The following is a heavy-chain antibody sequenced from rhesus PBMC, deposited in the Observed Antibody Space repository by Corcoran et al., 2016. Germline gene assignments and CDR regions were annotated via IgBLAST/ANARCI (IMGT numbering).Heavy chain of an antibody. CDR3: ARENFWTLFDY. Sequence: QVQLQESGPGVVKPSETLSLTCAVSGGSISDSYRWSWIRQPPGKGLEWIGYIYVSSTSTNYNPSLKSRVTISKDTSKNQFSLKLSSVTAADTAVDYCARENFWTLFDYWGQGVLVTVSS. CDR1: GGSISDSYR. CDR2: IYVSSTST. J-gene: IGHJ4*01. V-gene: IGHV4S10*01. D-gene: IGHD3-3*01.